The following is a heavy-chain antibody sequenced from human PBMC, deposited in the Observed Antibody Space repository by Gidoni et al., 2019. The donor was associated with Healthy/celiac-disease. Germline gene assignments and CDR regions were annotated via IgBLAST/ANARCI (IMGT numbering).Heavy chain of an antibody. D-gene: IGHD3-16*02. CDR3: ARDYDYVWGSYRPYWYFDL. CDR2: IYTSGGT. J-gene: IGHJ2*01. Sequence: QVQLQEAGPGLVKPSETRSLTCTVSGGPTRSYYWSWIRPPAVKGLEWIRRIYTSGGTNYNHSLKSRVTMSVDTSKNQFSLKLSSVTAADTAVYYCARDYDYVWGSYRPYWYFDLWGRGTLVTVSS. V-gene: IGHV4-4*07. CDR1: GGPTRSYY.